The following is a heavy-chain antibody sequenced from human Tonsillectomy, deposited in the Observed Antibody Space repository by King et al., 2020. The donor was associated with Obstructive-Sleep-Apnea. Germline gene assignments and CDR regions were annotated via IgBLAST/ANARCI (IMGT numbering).Heavy chain of an antibody. D-gene: IGHD5-24*01. CDR1: GGSINSYY. Sequence: QLQESGPGLVKPSETLSLTCTVSGGSINSYYWSWVRHTPGKGLEWIVYISYSGSTNYNPSLKSRVTISVDTSKNQFSLKLSSVTAADTAVYYCARDRVGRDGYNRFDYWGQGTLVTVSS. CDR3: ARDRVGRDGYNRFDY. V-gene: IGHV4-59*01. J-gene: IGHJ4*02. CDR2: ISYSGST.